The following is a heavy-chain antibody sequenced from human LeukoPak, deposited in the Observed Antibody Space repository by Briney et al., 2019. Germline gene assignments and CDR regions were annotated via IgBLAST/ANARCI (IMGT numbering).Heavy chain of an antibody. V-gene: IGHV1-2*02. CDR3: AKVRAAHPNWFDP. D-gene: IGHD6-6*01. CDR2: INPNSGGT. CDR1: GYTFTGYY. Sequence: ASVKVSCKASGYTFTGYYMHWVRQAPGQGLEWMGWINPNSGGTNYAQKFQGRVTMTRDTSISTAYMELSRLRSDDTAVYYCAKVRAAHPNWFDPWGQGTLVTVSS. J-gene: IGHJ5*02.